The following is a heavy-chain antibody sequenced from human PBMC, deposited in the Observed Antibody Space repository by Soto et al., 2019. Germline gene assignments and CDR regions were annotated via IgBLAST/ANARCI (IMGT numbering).Heavy chain of an antibody. CDR2: ISGSGGST. CDR3: ASDCSSTSCYYYYYYGMDV. D-gene: IGHD2-2*01. CDR1: GFTFSSYG. V-gene: IGHV3-23*01. Sequence: PGGSLRLSCAASGFTFSSYGMTWVRQAPGKGLEWVSAISGSGGSTYYADSVKGRFTISRDNSKNTLYLQMNSLRAEDTAVYYCASDCSSTSCYYYYYYGMDVWGQGTTVTVSS. J-gene: IGHJ6*02.